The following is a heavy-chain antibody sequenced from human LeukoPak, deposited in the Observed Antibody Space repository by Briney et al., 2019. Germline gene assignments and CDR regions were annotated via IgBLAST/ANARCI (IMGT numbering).Heavy chain of an antibody. D-gene: IGHD4-17*01. J-gene: IGHJ4*02. CDR3: AKDPSPSTVTTFDY. Sequence: GGSPRLSCAASGFTFSSYAMSWARQAPGKGLEWVSAISGSGGSTYYADSVKGRFTISRDNSKNTLYLQMNSPRAEDTAVYYCAKDPSPSTVTTFDYWGQGTLVTVSS. CDR1: GFTFSSYA. V-gene: IGHV3-23*01. CDR2: ISGSGGST.